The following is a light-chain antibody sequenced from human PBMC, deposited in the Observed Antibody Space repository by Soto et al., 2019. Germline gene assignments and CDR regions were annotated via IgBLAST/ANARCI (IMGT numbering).Light chain of an antibody. CDR2: WAS. CDR1: QSVLHSSNNKNY. J-gene: IGKJ1*01. CDR3: QQYNNWPRT. Sequence: IVMTQSVDSLAVSLGDRSTINCKSSQSVLHSSNNKNYLTWYQQKPGQPPKLLIYWASTRESGVPDRFSGSGSGTDFTLTISGLQAEDVAVYYCQQYNNWPRTFGQGTKVDIK. V-gene: IGKV4-1*01.